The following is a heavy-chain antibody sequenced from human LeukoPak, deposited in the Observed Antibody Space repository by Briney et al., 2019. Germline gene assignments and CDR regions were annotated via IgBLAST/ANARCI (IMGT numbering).Heavy chain of an antibody. J-gene: IGHJ4*02. Sequence: GGFLRLSCAASGFTFSDYYMSWIRQAPGKGLEWVSYISSSGSTIYYADSVKGRFTISRDNAKSSLYLLMNSLRGDDTAVYYCAREVMGVAVTGTIDYWGQGTLVTVSS. D-gene: IGHD6-19*01. V-gene: IGHV3-11*01. CDR1: GFTFSDYY. CDR3: AREVMGVAVTGTIDY. CDR2: ISSSGSTI.